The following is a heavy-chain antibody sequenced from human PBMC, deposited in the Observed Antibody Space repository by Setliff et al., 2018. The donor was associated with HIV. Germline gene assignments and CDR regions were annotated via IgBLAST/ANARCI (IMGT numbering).Heavy chain of an antibody. CDR1: GYTFTTYG. D-gene: IGHD3-22*01. CDR3: ARSCRSSGYCHFDY. V-gene: IGHV1-18*01. J-gene: IGHJ4*02. Sequence: ASVKVSCKASGYTFTTYGITWVRQAPGQGLEWMGRISPNNFNTQYAKNFQGRVTMTWDTSTSTGYMEVYRLRSDDTAVYFCARSCRSSGYCHFDYWGQGTLVTVS. CDR2: ISPNNFNT.